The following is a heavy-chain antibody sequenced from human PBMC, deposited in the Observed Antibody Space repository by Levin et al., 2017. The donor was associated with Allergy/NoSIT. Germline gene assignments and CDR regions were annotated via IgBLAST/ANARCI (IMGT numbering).Heavy chain of an antibody. CDR3: GRQRDVVRGHHPFDI. CDR1: GYSFTNYW. J-gene: IGHJ3*02. Sequence: MPGGSLRLSCKGSGYSFTNYWIAWVRQMPGKGLEWMGIIYPGDSESRYSPSFQGQVTMSVDKSISTAYLQWSSLKASDSAMYYCGRQRDVVRGHHPFDIWGQGTMVTVSS. D-gene: IGHD3-10*01. V-gene: IGHV5-51*01. CDR2: IYPGDSES.